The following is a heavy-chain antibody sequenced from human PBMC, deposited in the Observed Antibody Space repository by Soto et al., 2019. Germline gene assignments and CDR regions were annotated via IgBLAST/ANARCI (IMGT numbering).Heavy chain of an antibody. CDR3: ARDNPNYGDYVLFDY. CDR2: ISAYNGNT. CDR1: GYTFTSYG. V-gene: IGHV1-18*04. D-gene: IGHD4-17*01. Sequence: QVQLVQSGAEVKKPGASVKVSCKASGYTFTSYGISWVRQAPGQGLQWMGWISAYNGNTNYAQKLQGRVTMTTDTSTSTAYTELRSLRSDDTAVYYCARDNPNYGDYVLFDYWGQGTLVTVSS. J-gene: IGHJ4*02.